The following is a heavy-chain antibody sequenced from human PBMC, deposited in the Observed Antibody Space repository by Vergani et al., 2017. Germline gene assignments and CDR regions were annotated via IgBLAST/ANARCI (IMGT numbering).Heavy chain of an antibody. CDR2: ISGSGGST. CDR1: GFTFSSCA. J-gene: IGHJ4*02. D-gene: IGHD2-2*01. Sequence: EVQLVESGGGLVKRGGSLRLSCAASGFTFSSCAMSWVRQAPGKGLEWVSAISGSGGSTYYADSVKGRFTISRDNSKNTLYLQMNSLRAEDTAVYYCTKDLGRVVVVPAAPLAAAGNFDYWGQGTLVTVSS. CDR3: TKDLGRVVVVPAAPLAAAGNFDY. V-gene: IGHV3-23*04.